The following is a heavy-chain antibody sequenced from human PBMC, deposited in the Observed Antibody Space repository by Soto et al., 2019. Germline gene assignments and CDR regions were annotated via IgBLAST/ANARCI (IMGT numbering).Heavy chain of an antibody. CDR2: SNSNSGNS. CDR1: GYTFTSYN. V-gene: IGHV1-8*01. Sequence: ASLKVSCNASGYTFTSYNINWVRQAPGQGLEWVAGSNSNSGNSDHAQKCQGRLTVTRDTSISTAYMELSSLRSDDPSVYYCVLPGVFDHWGQGTLVTVSS. D-gene: IGHD3-3*01. CDR3: VLPGVFDH. J-gene: IGHJ4*02.